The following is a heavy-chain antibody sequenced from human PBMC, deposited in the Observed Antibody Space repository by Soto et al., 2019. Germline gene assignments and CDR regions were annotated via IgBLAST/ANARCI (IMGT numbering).Heavy chain of an antibody. Sequence: PSETLSLTCTVSGGSISSSSYYWGWIRQPPGKGLEWIGSIYYSGSTYYNPSLKSRVTISVDTSKNQFSLKLSSVTAADTAVYYCARMGGGRDNWFDPWGQGTLVTAPQ. V-gene: IGHV4-39*01. D-gene: IGHD2-15*01. J-gene: IGHJ5*02. CDR1: GGSISSSSYY. CDR2: IYYSGST. CDR3: ARMGGGRDNWFDP.